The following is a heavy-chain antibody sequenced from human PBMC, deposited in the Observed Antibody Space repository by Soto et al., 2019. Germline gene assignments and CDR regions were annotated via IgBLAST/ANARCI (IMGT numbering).Heavy chain of an antibody. V-gene: IGHV3-30-3*01. J-gene: IGHJ4*02. CDR3: AKVSYYESLH. CDR2: ISYDGSNK. Sequence: PGGSLRLSCAASRFTFSSYAMHWVRQAPGKGLEWVAVISYDGSNKYYADSVRGRFTISRNNSKNTLYLLMNSLRAEDTAIYYCAKVSYYESLHWGQGTLVTVS. D-gene: IGHD3-16*01. CDR1: RFTFSSYA.